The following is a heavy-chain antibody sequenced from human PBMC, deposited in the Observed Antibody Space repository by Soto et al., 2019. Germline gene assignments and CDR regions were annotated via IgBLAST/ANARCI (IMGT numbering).Heavy chain of an antibody. Sequence: ASVKVSCKASGGTFSSYAISWVRQAPGQGLEWMGGIIPIFGTANYAQKFQGRVTITADESTSTAYMELSSLRSEDTAVYYCARVGLAAAATRDYYYYGMDVWGQGPTVTVSS. CDR1: GGTFSSYA. D-gene: IGHD6-13*01. CDR3: ARVGLAAAATRDYYYYGMDV. CDR2: IIPIFGTA. V-gene: IGHV1-69*13. J-gene: IGHJ6*02.